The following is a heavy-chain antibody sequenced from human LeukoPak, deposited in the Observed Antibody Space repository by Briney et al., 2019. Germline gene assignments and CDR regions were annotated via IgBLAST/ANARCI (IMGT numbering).Heavy chain of an antibody. J-gene: IGHJ4*02. V-gene: IGHV3-23*01. CDR1: GFTFSSYA. CDR3: AKVEGASKASVY. D-gene: IGHD1-1*01. Sequence: GGSLRLSCAASGFTFSSYAMSWVRQAPGKGLEWVSTISGSGGYTYYADSVKGRFTISRDNSKNTLYLQMYSLRAEDTAVYYCAKVEGASKASVYWGQGALVTVSS. CDR2: ISGSGGYT.